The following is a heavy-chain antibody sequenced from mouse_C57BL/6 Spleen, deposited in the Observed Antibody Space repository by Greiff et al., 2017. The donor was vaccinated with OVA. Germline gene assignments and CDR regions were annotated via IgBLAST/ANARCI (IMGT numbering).Heavy chain of an antibody. D-gene: IGHD2-5*01. V-gene: IGHV1-42*01. Sequence: EVKLMESGPELVKPGASVKISCKASGYSFTGYYMNWVKQSPEKSLEWIGEINPSTGGTTYNQKFKAKATLTVDKSSSTAYMQLKSLTSEDSAVYYCARRGYSNFYAMDYWGQGTSVTVSS. CDR3: ARRGYSNFYAMDY. CDR1: GYSFTGYY. CDR2: INPSTGGT. J-gene: IGHJ4*01.